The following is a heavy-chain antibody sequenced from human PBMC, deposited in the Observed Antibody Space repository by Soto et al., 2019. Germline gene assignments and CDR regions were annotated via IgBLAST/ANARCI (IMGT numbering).Heavy chain of an antibody. CDR3: ATTREWLVDEYYFDY. J-gene: IGHJ4*02. Sequence: GESLKISCKGSGYSFTSYWIGWVRQMPGKGLEWMGIIYPGDSDTRYSLFFQGQVTISADKSISTAYLQWSSLKASDTTMYYCATTREWLVDEYYFDYWGQGTLVTVSS. V-gene: IGHV5-51*01. CDR2: IYPGDSDT. D-gene: IGHD6-19*01. CDR1: GYSFTSYW.